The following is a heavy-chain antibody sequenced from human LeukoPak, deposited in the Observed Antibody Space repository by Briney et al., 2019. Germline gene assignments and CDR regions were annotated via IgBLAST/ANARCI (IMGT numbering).Heavy chain of an antibody. Sequence: ASETLSLTCAVYGGSFSGYYWSWIRQPPGKGLEWIGEINHSGSTNYNPSLKSRVTISVGTSKNQFSLKLSSVTAADTAVYYCARETYYYGSGRHGGAFDIWGQGTMVTVS. J-gene: IGHJ3*02. CDR3: ARETYYYGSGRHGGAFDI. CDR1: GGSFSGYY. CDR2: INHSGST. V-gene: IGHV4-34*01. D-gene: IGHD3-10*01.